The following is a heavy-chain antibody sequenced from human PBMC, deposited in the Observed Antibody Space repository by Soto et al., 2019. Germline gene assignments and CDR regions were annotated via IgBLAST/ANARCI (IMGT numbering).Heavy chain of an antibody. D-gene: IGHD4-4*01. CDR1: GFSLSSYT. Sequence: EQLVESGGGLVKPGGSLRLSCVASGFSLSSYTMSWVRQAPGKGLEWVSSIGISIGYIYYAESVTGRFTISRDNGQNSLFLEMNSLRAEDTALYCCGRNVLAVTEDAVDVWGQGTMVTVSS. CDR2: IGISIGYI. CDR3: GRNVLAVTEDAVDV. J-gene: IGHJ3*01. V-gene: IGHV3-21*01.